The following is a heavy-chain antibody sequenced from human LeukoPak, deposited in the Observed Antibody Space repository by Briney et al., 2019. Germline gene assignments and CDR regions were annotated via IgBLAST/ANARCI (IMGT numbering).Heavy chain of an antibody. D-gene: IGHD5-18*01. CDR1: GYTFTGYY. CDR2: INPNSGGT. V-gene: IGHV1-2*02. CDR3: AREARDTAIAFDI. J-gene: IGHJ3*02. Sequence: GASVKVSCKASGYTFTGYYMHWVRQAPGQGLEWMGWINPNSGGTNYAQKFQGRVTMTRDTSISTAYMELSRLKSDDTAVYYCAREARDTAIAFDIWGQGTMVTVSS.